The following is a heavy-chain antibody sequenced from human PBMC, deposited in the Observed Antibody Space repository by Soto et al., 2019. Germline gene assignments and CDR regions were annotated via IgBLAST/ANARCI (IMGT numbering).Heavy chain of an antibody. Sequence: PAGSLRLSCAASGFTFSSYAMHWVRQAPGKGLEWVAVISYDGSNKYYADSVKGQFTISRDNSKNTLYLQMNSLRAEDTAVYYCARGRDYDFWGAQPDCWGQGTLVTVAS. J-gene: IGHJ4*02. CDR3: ARGRDYDFWGAQPDC. V-gene: IGHV3-30-3*02. CDR1: GFTFSSYA. CDR2: ISYDGSNK. D-gene: IGHD3-3*01.